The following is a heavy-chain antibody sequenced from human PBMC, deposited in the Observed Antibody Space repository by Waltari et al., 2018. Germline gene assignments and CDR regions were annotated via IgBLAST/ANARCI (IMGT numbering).Heavy chain of an antibody. CDR1: GDAMSGNSW. Sequence: QLRLQESGPGLVKPSGTLSLTCVVSGDAMSGNSWWSWVRQSPDKGLEWIGQVHRNGRTNYNPSLASRATVSLDSSVNQFSLRILSATAADTAVYYCARDLGRGLFLDSWGQGTLVTVSP. D-gene: IGHD2-15*01. J-gene: IGHJ4*02. CDR2: VHRNGRT. V-gene: IGHV4-4*02. CDR3: ARDLGRGLFLDS.